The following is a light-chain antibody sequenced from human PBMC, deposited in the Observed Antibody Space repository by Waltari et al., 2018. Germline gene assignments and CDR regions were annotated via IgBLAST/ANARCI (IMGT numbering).Light chain of an antibody. CDR3: QKYGSLPAT. CDR2: DAS. CDR1: QSISKY. J-gene: IGKJ1*01. V-gene: IGKV3-20*01. Sequence: ELMLPQSPGPLSLSQGERATFSCRASQSISKYLAWYQQKPGQAPSLLIYDASSRATGIPDRFSGSGSGTDFSLTISRLEPEDFAVYYCQKYGSLPATFGQGTKVEIK.